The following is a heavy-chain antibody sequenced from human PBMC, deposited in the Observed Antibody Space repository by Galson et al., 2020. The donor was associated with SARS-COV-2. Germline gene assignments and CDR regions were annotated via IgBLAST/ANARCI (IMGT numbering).Heavy chain of an antibody. V-gene: IGHV7-4-1*02. D-gene: IGHD3-22*01. CDR3: ARLYYDSSLYYFDY. Sequence: ASVKVSCKASGYTFISYAMNWVRQAPGQGLEWMGWINTNTGIPTYAQGFTGRFVFSLDTSVSTAYLQISSLKAEDTALYYCARLYYDSSLYYFDYWGQGTLVTVSS. CDR1: GYTFISYA. J-gene: IGHJ4*02. CDR2: INTNTGIP.